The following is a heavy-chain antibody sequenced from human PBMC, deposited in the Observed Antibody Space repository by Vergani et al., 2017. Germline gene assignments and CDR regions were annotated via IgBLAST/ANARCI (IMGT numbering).Heavy chain of an antibody. CDR1: GFSLSTSGVG. D-gene: IGHD3-10*01. CDR3: AHSSVVRGTHPAYYYDYMDV. CDR2: ICWNVDK. J-gene: IGHJ6*03. Sequence: QITLKESGPTLVKPTQTLTLTCTFSGFSLSTSGVGVGWIRQPPGKALEWLALICWNVDKRYSPSLKSRLTITKDTSKNQVVLTMTNMDPVDTATYYCAHSSVVRGTHPAYYYDYMDVWGKGTTVTVSS. V-gene: IGHV2-5*01.